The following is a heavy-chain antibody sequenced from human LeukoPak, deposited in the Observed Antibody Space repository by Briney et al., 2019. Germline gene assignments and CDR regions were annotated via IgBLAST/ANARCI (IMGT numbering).Heavy chain of an antibody. J-gene: IGHJ5*02. CDR1: GYTFTSYT. CDR3: ARDLLGVVVIAHNWFDP. CDR2: IIPILGIA. Sequence: GAAVKVSCKASGYTFTSYTISWVRQAPGQGLEWMGRIIPILGIANYAQKFQGRVTITADKSTSTAYMELSSLRSEDTAVYYCARDLLGVVVIAHNWFDPWGQGTLVTVSS. V-gene: IGHV1-69*04. D-gene: IGHD2-21*01.